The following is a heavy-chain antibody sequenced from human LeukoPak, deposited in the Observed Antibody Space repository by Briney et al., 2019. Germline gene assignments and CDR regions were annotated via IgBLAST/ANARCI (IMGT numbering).Heavy chain of an antibody. CDR1: GFTFSSYG. J-gene: IGHJ4*02. D-gene: IGHD3-10*01. V-gene: IGHV3-30*02. Sequence: PGGSLRLSCAASGFTFSSYGMHWVRQAPGKGLEWVAVIWYGGSNKYYADSVKGRFTISRDNSKNTLYLQMNSLRAEDTAVYYCAKDKTGSRITMDYWGQGTLVTVSS. CDR2: IWYGGSNK. CDR3: AKDKTGSRITMDY.